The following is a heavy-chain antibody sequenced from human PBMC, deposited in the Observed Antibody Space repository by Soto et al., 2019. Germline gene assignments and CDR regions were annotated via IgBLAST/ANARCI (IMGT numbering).Heavy chain of an antibody. D-gene: IGHD5-18*01. J-gene: IGHJ6*04. CDR3: ARQQRPPYYYYYGMDV. V-gene: IGHV4-31*03. CDR1: GGSISSCGYY. Sequence: QVQLQDSGPGLVKPSQTLSLTCTVSGGSISSCGYYCSWIRQHPVKGLEWIGYIYYSGSPYYNPSLKSRGIRSVYTSKNPFSLKLSSVTGAATAVDYCARQQRPPYYYYYGMDVWGKGTTVTVYS. CDR2: IYYSGSP.